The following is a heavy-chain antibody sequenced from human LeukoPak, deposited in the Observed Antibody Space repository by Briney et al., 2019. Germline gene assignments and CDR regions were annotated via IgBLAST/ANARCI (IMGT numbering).Heavy chain of an antibody. CDR3: ASAGGWGVATTPYDY. D-gene: IGHD5-12*01. CDR2: ISSSSSYT. J-gene: IGHJ4*02. V-gene: IGHV3-21*05. CDR1: GFTFSSYA. Sequence: PGGSLRLSCAASGFTFSSYAMSWVRQAPGKGLEWVSYISSSSSYTNYADSVKGRFTISRDNAKNSLYLQMNSLRAEDTAVYYCASAGGWGVATTPYDYWGQGTLVTVSS.